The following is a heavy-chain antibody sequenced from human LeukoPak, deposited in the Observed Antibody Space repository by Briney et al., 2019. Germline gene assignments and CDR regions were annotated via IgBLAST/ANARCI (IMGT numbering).Heavy chain of an antibody. Sequence: PSETLSLTCTVSGGSISSGGYYWSWIRQPPGKGLEWIGYIYHSGSTYYNPSLKSRVTISVDRSKNQFSLKLSSVTAADTAVYYCARSVDTAMADYWGQGTLVTVPS. CDR2: IYHSGST. V-gene: IGHV4-30-2*01. D-gene: IGHD5-18*01. CDR3: ARSVDTAMADY. J-gene: IGHJ4*02. CDR1: GGSISSGGYY.